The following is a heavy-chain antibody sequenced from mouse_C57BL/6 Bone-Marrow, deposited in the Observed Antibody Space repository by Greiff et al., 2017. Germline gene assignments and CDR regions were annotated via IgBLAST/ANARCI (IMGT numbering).Heavy chain of an antibody. CDR3: ARRGRGSNYFDY. D-gene: IGHD1-1*01. Sequence: QVQLKESGAELVRPGTSVKMSCKASGYTFTNYWIGWAKQRPGHGLEWIGDIYPGGGYTNYNEKFKGKATLTADKSSSTAYMQFSSLTSEDSAIYYCARRGRGSNYFDYWGQGTTLTVSS. CDR1: GYTFTNYW. V-gene: IGHV1-63*01. CDR2: IYPGGGYT. J-gene: IGHJ2*01.